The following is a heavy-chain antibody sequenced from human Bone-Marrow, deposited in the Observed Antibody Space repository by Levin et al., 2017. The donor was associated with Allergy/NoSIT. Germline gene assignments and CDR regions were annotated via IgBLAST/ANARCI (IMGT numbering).Heavy chain of an antibody. D-gene: IGHD3-10*01. J-gene: IGHJ5*02. Sequence: SETLSLTCAVNGGSFSGNYWSWIRQPPGKGLEWIGEINHSGSTNYNPSLKSRVTMSADTSKNQFSLKVNSVTAADTAVYFCARGRKHREVLVSLMLRGRAGNWFDPWGQGTLVTVSS. CDR1: GGSFSGNY. V-gene: IGHV4-34*01. CDR3: ARGRKHREVLVSLMLRGRAGNWFDP. CDR2: INHSGST.